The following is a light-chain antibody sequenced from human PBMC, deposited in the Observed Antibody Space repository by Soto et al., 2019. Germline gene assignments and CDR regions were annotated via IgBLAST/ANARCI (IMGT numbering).Light chain of an antibody. CDR2: AAS. CDR3: QQLNSNLPIT. J-gene: IGKJ5*01. Sequence: DIQLTQSPSFLSASVGDRVTITCRASQGIRSYLAWYQQKPGKAPKLLIYAASTLQIGVPSRFSGSGSGTEFTLTICSLQPEDVATYYCQQLNSNLPITFGQGTRLEIK. V-gene: IGKV1-9*01. CDR1: QGIRSY.